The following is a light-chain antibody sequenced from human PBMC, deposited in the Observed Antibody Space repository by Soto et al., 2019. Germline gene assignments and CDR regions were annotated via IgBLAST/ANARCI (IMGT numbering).Light chain of an antibody. CDR2: EVS. Sequence: QSALTQPASVSGSPGQSITISCTGTSRDVGSYNLVSWYQQHPGKAPKLMIYEVSKRPSGVSNRCSGSKSGNTASLTISGLQAEDEADYYCCSYAGSSTPWVFGGGTKLTVL. CDR3: CSYAGSSTPWV. V-gene: IGLV2-23*02. J-gene: IGLJ3*02. CDR1: SRDVGSYNL.